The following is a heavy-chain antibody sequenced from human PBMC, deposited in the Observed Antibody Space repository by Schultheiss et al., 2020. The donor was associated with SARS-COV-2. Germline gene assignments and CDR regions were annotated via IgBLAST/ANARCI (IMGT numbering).Heavy chain of an antibody. CDR2: ISYDGSNK. D-gene: IGHD4-17*01. J-gene: IGHJ5*02. V-gene: IGHV3-30*01. CDR1: GFTFSSYA. CDR3: ARGEDYGDDRGSGWFDP. Sequence: GESLKISCAASGFTFSSYAMHWVRQAPGKGLEWVAVISYDGSNKYYADSVKGRFTISRDNSKNTLYLQMNSLRAEDTAVYYCARGEDYGDDRGSGWFDPWGQGTLVTVSS.